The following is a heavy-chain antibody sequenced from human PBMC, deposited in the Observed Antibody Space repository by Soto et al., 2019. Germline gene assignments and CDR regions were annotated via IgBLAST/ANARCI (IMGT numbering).Heavy chain of an antibody. V-gene: IGHV3-7*03. CDR1: GFTFSHYW. J-gene: IGHJ3*01. CDR3: AKDRGIIVKAGDAFDV. CDR2: VDQDGGET. D-gene: IGHD3-16*02. Sequence: PGGSLRLSCGASGFTFSHYWMSWVRQAPGKGLEWVAFVDQDGGETHYADSVKGRFTVSRDRSKNTVSLQMDSLRAEDTAVYYCAKDRGIIVKAGDAFDVWGPGTKVTVSS.